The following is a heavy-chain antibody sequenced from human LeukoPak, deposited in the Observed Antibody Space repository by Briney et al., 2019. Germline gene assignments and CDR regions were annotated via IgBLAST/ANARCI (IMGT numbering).Heavy chain of an antibody. CDR1: GGSISSGSYY. D-gene: IGHD6-13*01. V-gene: IGHV4-61*02. J-gene: IGHJ3*02. CDR3: ARDVGIAAAFGAFDI. Sequence: SETLSLTCTVSGGSISSGSYYWSWIRQPAGKGLEWIGRIYTSGSINYNPSLKSRVTISVDTSKNQFSLKLSSVTAADTAVYYCARDVGIAAAFGAFDIWGQGTMVTVSS. CDR2: IYTSGSI.